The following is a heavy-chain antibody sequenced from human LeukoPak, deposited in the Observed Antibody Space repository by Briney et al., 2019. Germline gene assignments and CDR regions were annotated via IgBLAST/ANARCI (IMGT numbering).Heavy chain of an antibody. J-gene: IGHJ4*02. V-gene: IGHV4-34*01. Sequence: KPSETLSLTCAVYGGSFSGYYWSWIRQPPGKGLEWIGEINHSGSTNYNPSLKSRVTISVDTSKNQFSLKLSSVTAADTAVYYCARGTGYCSGGSCPGIDYWGQGTLVTVSS. D-gene: IGHD2-15*01. CDR3: ARGTGYCSGGSCPGIDY. CDR1: GGSFSGYY. CDR2: INHSGST.